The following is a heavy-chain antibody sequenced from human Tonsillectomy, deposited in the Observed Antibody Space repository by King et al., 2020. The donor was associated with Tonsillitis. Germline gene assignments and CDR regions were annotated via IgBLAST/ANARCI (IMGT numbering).Heavy chain of an antibody. J-gene: IGHJ4*02. CDR1: GGSISSYY. CDR3: ARETYGDFALDY. Sequence: QLQESGPGLVKPSGTLSLTCTVSGGSISSYYWNWLRQPPGKGLEWVASVHYTGSTNYNPSLKSRVTISLDTSKNQFSLELSSVTAADTALYYCARETYGDFALDYWGQGTLVTVSS. V-gene: IGHV4-59*01. CDR2: VHYTGST. D-gene: IGHD4-17*01.